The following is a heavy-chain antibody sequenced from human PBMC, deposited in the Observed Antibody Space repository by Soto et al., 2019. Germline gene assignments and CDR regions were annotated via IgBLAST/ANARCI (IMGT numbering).Heavy chain of an antibody. J-gene: IGHJ4*02. V-gene: IGHV1-46*01. CDR2: INPSGGSA. D-gene: IGHD1-26*01. CDR1: GYTFTSYL. CDR3: ARVLGGATPFFVY. Sequence: ASVKVSCKASGYTFTSYLIHWVRQAPGQGLEWMGIINPSGGSANYAQKFQGRVTMTRDTSTSTVYMGLSSLRSEDTAVYYCARVLGGATPFFVYWGQGTLVTVSS.